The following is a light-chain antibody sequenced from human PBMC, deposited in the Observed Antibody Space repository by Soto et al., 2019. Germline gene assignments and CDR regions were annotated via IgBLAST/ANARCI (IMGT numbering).Light chain of an antibody. V-gene: IGKV1-5*01. CDR2: DVS. CDR1: QSISGW. J-gene: IGKJ1*01. Sequence: DIPMTQTPSTLSASVGDRVTITCRASQSISGWLAWYQQKPGKAPKLLIYDVSSLERGVPSRFSGSGSGTEFTLTISSLQPDDFATYYCQQYDSYPWTFGQGTKVEIK. CDR3: QQYDSYPWT.